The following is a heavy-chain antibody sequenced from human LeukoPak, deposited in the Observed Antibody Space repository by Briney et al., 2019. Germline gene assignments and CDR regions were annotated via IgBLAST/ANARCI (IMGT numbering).Heavy chain of an antibody. CDR2: ISSSSSYI. D-gene: IGHD6-13*01. CDR3: ARGYSSSWYEDWFDP. CDR1: GFTFSSYS. J-gene: IGHJ5*02. V-gene: IGHV3-21*01. Sequence: GGSLRLSCAASGFTFSSYSMNWVRQAPGKGLEWVSSISSSSSYIYYADSVKGRFTISRDNAKNSLYLQMNSLRAEDTAVYYCARGYSSSWYEDWFDPWAREPWTPSPQ.